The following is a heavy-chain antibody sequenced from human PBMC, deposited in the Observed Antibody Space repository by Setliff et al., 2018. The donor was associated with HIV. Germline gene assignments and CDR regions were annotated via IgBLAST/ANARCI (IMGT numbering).Heavy chain of an antibody. V-gene: IGHV4-34*01. J-gene: IGHJ4*02. Sequence: PGGSLRLSCAASGFTFSSYSMNWVRQAPGKGLEWIGEINHSGSTNYNPSHKSRVTISVDTSKNQFSLKLSSVTAADTAVYYCARRPQWLGHYFDYWGQGTLVTVSS. CDR1: GFTFSSYS. CDR3: ARRPQWLGHYFDY. D-gene: IGHD6-19*01. CDR2: INHSGST.